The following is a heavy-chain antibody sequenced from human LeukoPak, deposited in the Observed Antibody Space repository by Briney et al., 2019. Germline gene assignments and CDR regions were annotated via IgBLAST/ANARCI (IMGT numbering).Heavy chain of an antibody. J-gene: IGHJ4*02. CDR2: IRQDGGDK. D-gene: IGHD2/OR15-2a*01. CDR3: ARVIVTVPGQSDYFDY. CDR1: GFTFSDYW. Sequence: GGSLRLSCATSGFTFSDYWMCWVRQASGKGLEWVANIRQDGGDKYYADSVKGRFTISRDNAKNSLYLQMNSLRAEDTAVYSCARVIVTVPGQSDYFDYWGQGTLVTFSS. V-gene: IGHV3-7*03.